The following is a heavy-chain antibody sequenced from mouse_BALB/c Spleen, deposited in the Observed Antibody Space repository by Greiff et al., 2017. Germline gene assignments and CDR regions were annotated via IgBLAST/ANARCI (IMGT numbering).Heavy chain of an antibody. CDR3: ARKGLRRGDYAMDY. Sequence: QVQLQQSGPGLVAPSQSLSITCTVSGFSLTSYGVHWVRQPPGKGLEWLGVIWAGGSTNYNSALMSRLSISKDNSKSQVFFKMNSLQANDTAIYYCARKGLRRGDYAMDYWGQGTSVTVSS. CDR2: IWAGGST. J-gene: IGHJ4*01. D-gene: IGHD2-2*01. V-gene: IGHV2-9*02. CDR1: GFSLTSYG.